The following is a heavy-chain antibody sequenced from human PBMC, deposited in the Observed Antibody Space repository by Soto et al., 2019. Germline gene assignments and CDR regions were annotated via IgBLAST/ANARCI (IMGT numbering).Heavy chain of an antibody. CDR1: GFTFSGYA. D-gene: IGHD2-15*01. Sequence: LRLSCSASGFTFSGYAMAWVRQAPGKGLEWVSTLGTSGNTYYADSVKGRFTISRDNSKNTLYLQMYTLRAEDTAVYYCAKRAVAAAARYFDYWGQGTLVTVSS. CDR2: LGTSGNT. V-gene: IGHV3-23*01. CDR3: AKRAVAAAARYFDY. J-gene: IGHJ4*02.